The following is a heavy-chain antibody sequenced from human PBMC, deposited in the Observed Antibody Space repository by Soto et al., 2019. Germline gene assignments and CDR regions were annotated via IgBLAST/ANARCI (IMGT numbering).Heavy chain of an antibody. Sequence: GESLKVSCKGSGYRFTSYWIGWGRQMPGKSLEGMGVNYPCDSYTRNSPSFQGQVTISADNSISTAYLQWSSLKASDTAIYYCARVVESLEWLLSYAFDIWGQGTMVTVSS. J-gene: IGHJ3*02. V-gene: IGHV5-51*01. CDR2: NYPCDSYT. CDR3: ARVVESLEWLLSYAFDI. CDR1: GYRFTSYW. D-gene: IGHD3-3*01.